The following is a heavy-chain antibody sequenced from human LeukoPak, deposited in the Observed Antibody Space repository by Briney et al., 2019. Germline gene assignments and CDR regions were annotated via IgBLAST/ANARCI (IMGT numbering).Heavy chain of an antibody. Sequence: GGSLRLSCEASGFTFINYWMTWVRQAPGKGLEWVANIKADGSQTYYMKSLKGRVTVSRDNARNSLLLQLGSLRADDTGVYYCARASLGGRDYHLDSWGQGTLVTVSS. CDR2: IKADGSQT. CDR1: GFTFINYW. V-gene: IGHV3-7*01. CDR3: ARASLGGRDYHLDS. J-gene: IGHJ4*02. D-gene: IGHD4/OR15-4a*01.